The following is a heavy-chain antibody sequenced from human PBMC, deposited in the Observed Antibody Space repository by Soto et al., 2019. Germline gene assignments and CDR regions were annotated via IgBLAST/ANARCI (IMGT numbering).Heavy chain of an antibody. CDR3: APMRAAKFDY. V-gene: IGHV2-5*02. CDR1: GVSLSTGGVG. CDR2: IYWDDDQ. Sequence: QITLKETGPTLVKPTQTLTLTCNVSGVSLSTGGVGVGWIRQPPGKALEWLALIYWDDDQRSSPSLKSRLTITKATSKTQVVLTMTNMPPEDTATYYCAPMRAAKFDYWGQGTLVTVSS. J-gene: IGHJ4*02. D-gene: IGHD2-15*01.